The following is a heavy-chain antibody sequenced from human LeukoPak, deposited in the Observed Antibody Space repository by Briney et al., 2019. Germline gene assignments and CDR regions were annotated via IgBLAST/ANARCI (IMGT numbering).Heavy chain of an antibody. CDR2: ISAYNGNT. CDR3: ARDPSGTTALFGFDP. Sequence: ASVTVSCKASVYTFTSYGISWGGQAPGQGLKGMEWISAYNGNTNYAQKLQGRVTMTPDTATSTAYMVLSSVRSEDTAVYYCARDPSGTTALFGFDPWGQGTLVTVSS. CDR1: VYTFTSYG. J-gene: IGHJ5*02. D-gene: IGHD1-7*01. V-gene: IGHV1-18*01.